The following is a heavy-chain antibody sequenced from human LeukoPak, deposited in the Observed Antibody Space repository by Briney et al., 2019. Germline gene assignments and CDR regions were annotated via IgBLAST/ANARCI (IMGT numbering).Heavy chain of an antibody. V-gene: IGHV1-69*01. CDR2: IIPIFGTA. Sequence: PSASVKVSXKASGGTFSSYAISWVRQAPGQGLEWMGGIIPIFGTANYAQKFQGRVTITADESTSTAYMELSSLRSEDTAVYYCARANIGARLRLGELSSFDYWGQGTLVTVSS. CDR1: GGTFSSYA. J-gene: IGHJ4*02. D-gene: IGHD3-16*02. CDR3: ARANIGARLRLGELSSFDY.